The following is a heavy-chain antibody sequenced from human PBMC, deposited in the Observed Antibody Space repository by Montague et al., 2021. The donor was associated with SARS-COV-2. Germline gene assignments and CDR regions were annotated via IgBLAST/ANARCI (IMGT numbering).Heavy chain of an antibody. CDR1: GYSFTSYW. Sequence: QSGAEVKKPGESLRISCKGSGYSFTSYWISWVRQMPGKGLEWMGRIDPSDSYTNYSPSFQGHVTISADKSISTAYLQWSSLKASDTGVYYCARWDPQTLTLIGLRGKSASDYWGQGTLVTVSS. D-gene: IGHD4-23*01. V-gene: IGHV5-10-1*01. CDR2: IDPSDSYT. CDR3: ARWDPQTLTLIGLRGKSASDY. J-gene: IGHJ4*02.